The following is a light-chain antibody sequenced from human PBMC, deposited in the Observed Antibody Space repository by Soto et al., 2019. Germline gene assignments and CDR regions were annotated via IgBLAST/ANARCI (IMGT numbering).Light chain of an antibody. CDR1: SGHNSYV. Sequence: QLVLTQSPSASASLGASVKLTCTLSSGHNSYVIAWHQQQPEKGPRFLMKLNSDGRHSKGDGVPDRFSGSSSGAERYLTISSLQSEDEADYYCQTWGSGIHVFGGGTKVTVL. CDR3: QTWGSGIHV. J-gene: IGLJ3*02. V-gene: IGLV4-69*02. CDR2: LNSDGRH.